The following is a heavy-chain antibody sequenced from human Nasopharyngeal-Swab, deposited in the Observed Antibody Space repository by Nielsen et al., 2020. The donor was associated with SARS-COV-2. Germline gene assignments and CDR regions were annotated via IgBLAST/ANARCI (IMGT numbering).Heavy chain of an antibody. D-gene: IGHD2-15*01. V-gene: IGHV4-59*08. J-gene: IGHJ3*02. CDR3: ARPYRYCSGGSCHSGGAFDI. Sequence: WIRQPPGTGLEWIGYIYYSGGANYNLSLKSRVTISVDTSKNQFSLKLSSVTAADTAVYYCARPYRYCSGGSCHSGGAFDIWGQGTMVTVSS. CDR2: IYYSGGA.